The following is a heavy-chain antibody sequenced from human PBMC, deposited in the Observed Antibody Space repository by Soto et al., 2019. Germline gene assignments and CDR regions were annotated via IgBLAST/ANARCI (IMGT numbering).Heavy chain of an antibody. Sequence: PGGSLRLSCAASVFTFSIYAMNWVRQAPGKGLEWVSAISGSGGGTYYADSVKGRFTISRDDSKNTLYLQMNSLRAEDTALYYCARDKVLDYWGQGTLVTVSS. CDR3: ARDKVLDY. V-gene: IGHV3-23*01. CDR2: ISGSGGGT. D-gene: IGHD2-15*01. J-gene: IGHJ4*02. CDR1: VFTFSIYA.